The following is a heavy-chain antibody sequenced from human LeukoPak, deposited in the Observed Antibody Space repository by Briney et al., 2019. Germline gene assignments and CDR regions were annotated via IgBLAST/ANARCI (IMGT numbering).Heavy chain of an antibody. D-gene: IGHD2-15*01. CDR1: GGSFTSADNY. V-gene: IGHV4-30-4*01. J-gene: IGHJ4*02. CDR3: ARGGLLYDY. Sequence: SQTLSLTCTVSGGSFTSADNYCSWIRQPPGKGLEWIGYIHYSGSTFYNPSLKSRVTMSVDTSKNQFSLKLNSVTAADTAVYYCARGGLLYDYWGQGTLVTVSS. CDR2: IHYSGST.